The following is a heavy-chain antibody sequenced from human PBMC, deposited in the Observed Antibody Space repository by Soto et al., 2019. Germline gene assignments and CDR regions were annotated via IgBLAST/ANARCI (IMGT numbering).Heavy chain of an antibody. V-gene: IGHV1-18*04. Sequence: ASVKVSCKASRYTFTSYGISWVRQAPGQGLEWMGWISAYNGKTNFAQKFRGRVTMTTDKATSTAYMELRSLRSDDTAVYYCARDNTDDYYESSGPFDYWGQGTLVTVSS. D-gene: IGHD3-22*01. J-gene: IGHJ4*02. CDR2: ISAYNGKT. CDR1: RYTFTSYG. CDR3: ARDNTDDYYESSGPFDY.